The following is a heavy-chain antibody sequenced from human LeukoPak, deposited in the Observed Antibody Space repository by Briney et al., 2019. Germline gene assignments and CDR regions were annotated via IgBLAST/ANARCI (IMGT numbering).Heavy chain of an antibody. V-gene: IGHV3-21*01. J-gene: IGHJ4*02. CDR1: GFTFSSYS. D-gene: IGHD3-10*01. Sequence: GGSLRLSCAASGFTFSSYSMNWVRQAPGKGLEWVSSISSRNSFIHYTDSVKGRFTISRDNAKNSLYLQMDSLRAEDTAVYYCARDSGSGSYSGYWGLGTLVTVSS. CDR3: ARDSGSGSYSGY. CDR2: ISSRNSFI.